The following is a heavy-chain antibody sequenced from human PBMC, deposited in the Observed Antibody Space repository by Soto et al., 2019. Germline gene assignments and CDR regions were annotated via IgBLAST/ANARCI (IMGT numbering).Heavy chain of an antibody. CDR2: TRSQARDYTT. Sequence: PGGSLRLSCAASGFTVSDHYMDWVRQAPGKGLEWVGRTRSQARDYTTQYAASVNGRFTISRDDSKNSLYLQMKSLDTDDTAVYYCVRVRGGGSYHFDYWGQGTLVTVSS. J-gene: IGHJ4*02. V-gene: IGHV3-72*01. D-gene: IGHD3-10*01. CDR1: GFTVSDHY. CDR3: VRVRGGGSYHFDY.